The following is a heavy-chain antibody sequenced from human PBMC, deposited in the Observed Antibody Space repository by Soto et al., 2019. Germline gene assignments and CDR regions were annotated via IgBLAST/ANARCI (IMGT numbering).Heavy chain of an antibody. CDR2: IKQDGSEK. V-gene: IGHV3-7*01. CDR3: ARDLIILVVPAAHDY. J-gene: IGHJ4*02. D-gene: IGHD2-2*01. Sequence: GLMRDSCGAAEFNISNYWMSCVSKATGKGLEWVANIKQDGSEKYYVDSVKGRFTISRDNAKKSLYLQMNNLRAEDTAAYYCARDLIILVVPAAHDYWGQGTVVTVSS. CDR1: EFNISNYW.